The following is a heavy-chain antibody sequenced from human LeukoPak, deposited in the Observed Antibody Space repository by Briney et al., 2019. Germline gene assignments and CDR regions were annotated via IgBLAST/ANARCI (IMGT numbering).Heavy chain of an antibody. Sequence: SETLSLTCTVSGGSISSGDYYWSWIRQPPGKGLEWIGYIYSSGSTSYNPSLKSRVTISLDTSKNQFSLKLSSVTAAGTAVYYCARLREYAFDIWGQGTMVTVSS. CDR1: GGSISSGDYY. D-gene: IGHD3-10*01. CDR2: IYSSGST. J-gene: IGHJ3*02. V-gene: IGHV4-30-4*01. CDR3: ARLREYAFDI.